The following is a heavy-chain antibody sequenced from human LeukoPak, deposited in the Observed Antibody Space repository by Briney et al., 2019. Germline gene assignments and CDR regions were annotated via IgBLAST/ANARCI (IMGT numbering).Heavy chain of an antibody. CDR1: GFIFSNYG. CDR3: ATDRGWRTSGYYLYYFEY. D-gene: IGHD3-3*01. CDR2: ISASGSAT. V-gene: IGHV3-23*01. Sequence: GGSLRLSCAASGFIFSNYGMNWVRQAPGKGLEWVAAISASGSATSYADSVRGRFTISRDNSKSTTYLQMNSLRAEDTAVYYCATDRGWRTSGYYLYYFEYWGQGTLVTYSS. J-gene: IGHJ4*02.